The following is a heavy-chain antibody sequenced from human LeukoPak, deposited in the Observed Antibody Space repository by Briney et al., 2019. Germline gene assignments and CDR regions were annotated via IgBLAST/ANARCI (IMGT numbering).Heavy chain of an antibody. D-gene: IGHD5-12*01. J-gene: IGHJ4*02. CDR3: ARHYGVGDSGFDY. CDR1: GVSISSYY. CDR2: IYSSGST. V-gene: IGHV4-4*09. Sequence: PSETLSLTCTVSGVSISSYYWSWIRQPPGKGLEWVGYIYSSGSTNYNPSLKHRVTISVDTSKNQFSLKLSSVTAADTAVYYCARHYGVGDSGFDYWGQGTLVTVSS.